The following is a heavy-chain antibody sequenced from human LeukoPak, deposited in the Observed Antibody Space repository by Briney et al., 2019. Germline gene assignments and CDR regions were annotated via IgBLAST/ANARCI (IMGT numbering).Heavy chain of an antibody. Sequence: GGSLRLSCAASGFTFSSYGMHWVRRAPGKGLEWVAFIRYDGSNKYYADSVKGRFTISRDNSKNTLYLQMNSLRAEDTAVYYCAKPDSSGWYRYYFDYWGQGTLVTVSS. CDR1: GFTFSSYG. CDR3: AKPDSSGWYRYYFDY. D-gene: IGHD6-19*01. J-gene: IGHJ4*02. CDR2: IRYDGSNK. V-gene: IGHV3-30*02.